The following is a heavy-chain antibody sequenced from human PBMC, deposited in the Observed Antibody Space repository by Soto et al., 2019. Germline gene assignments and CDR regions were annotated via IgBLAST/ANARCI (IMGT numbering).Heavy chain of an antibody. V-gene: IGHV3-7*03. CDR2: IKQDGSEK. Sequence: GGSLRLSCAASGFTFSSYWMSWVHQAPGKGLEWVANIKQDGSEKYYVDSVKGRFTISRDNAKNSLYLQMNSLRAEDTAVYYCARGIAARRYGMDVWGQGTTVTVSS. CDR3: ARGIAARRYGMDV. D-gene: IGHD6-6*01. J-gene: IGHJ6*02. CDR1: GFTFSSYW.